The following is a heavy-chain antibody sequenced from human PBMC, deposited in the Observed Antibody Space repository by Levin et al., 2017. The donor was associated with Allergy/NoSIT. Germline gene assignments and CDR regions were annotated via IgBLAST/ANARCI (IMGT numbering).Heavy chain of an antibody. CDR1: GGTFSSYA. V-gene: IGHV1-69*13. J-gene: IGHJ6*03. CDR2: IIPIFGTA. D-gene: IGHD6-13*01. Sequence: VASVKVSCKASGGTFSSYAISWVRQAPGQGLEWMGGIIPIFGTANYAQKFQGRVTITADESTSTAYMELSSLRSEDTAVYYCAVRQSSSPPYYYYYYMDVWGKGTTVTVSS. CDR3: AVRQSSSPPYYYYYYMDV.